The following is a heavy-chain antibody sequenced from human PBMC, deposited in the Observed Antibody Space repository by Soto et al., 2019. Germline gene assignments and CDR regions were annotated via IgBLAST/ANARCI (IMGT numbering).Heavy chain of an antibody. D-gene: IGHD3-22*01. Sequence: SETLSLTCTVSGGSISSSSYYWGWIRQPPGKGLEWIGSIYYSGSTYYNPSLKSRVTISVDTSKNQFSLKLSSVTDAETAVYYCAITRRGYYYDSSGYHDYWGQGTLVTVSS. CDR3: AITRRGYYYDSSGYHDY. CDR1: GGSISSSSYY. J-gene: IGHJ4*02. V-gene: IGHV4-39*01. CDR2: IYYSGST.